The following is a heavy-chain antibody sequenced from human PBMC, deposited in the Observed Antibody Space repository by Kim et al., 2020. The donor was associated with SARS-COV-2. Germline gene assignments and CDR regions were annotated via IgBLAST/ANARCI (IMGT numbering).Heavy chain of an antibody. D-gene: IGHD2-2*01. Sequence: GGSLRLSCAASGFTFSSYGMHWVRQAPGKGLEWVAVIWYDGSNKYYVDSVKGRFTISRDNSKNTLYLQMNSLRAEDTAVYYCARDEENCSSTSCYLDTATGFDYWGQGTLVTVSS. CDR1: GFTFSSYG. CDR3: ARDEENCSSTSCYLDTATGFDY. CDR2: IWYDGSNK. V-gene: IGHV3-33*01. J-gene: IGHJ4*02.